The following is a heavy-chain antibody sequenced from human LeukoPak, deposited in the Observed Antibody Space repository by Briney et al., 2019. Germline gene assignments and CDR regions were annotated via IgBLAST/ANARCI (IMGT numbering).Heavy chain of an antibody. CDR3: ARGGYYDSSGYGYYYYYYYMDV. Sequence: SVKVSCKASGGTFRRYAMSWVRQAPGQGLEWMGGIIPIFGTANYAQKFQGRVTITADKSTSTAYMELSSLRSEDTAVYYCARGGYYDSSGYGYYYYYYYMDVWGKGTTVTVSS. J-gene: IGHJ6*03. V-gene: IGHV1-69*06. D-gene: IGHD3-22*01. CDR2: IIPIFGTA. CDR1: GGTFRRYA.